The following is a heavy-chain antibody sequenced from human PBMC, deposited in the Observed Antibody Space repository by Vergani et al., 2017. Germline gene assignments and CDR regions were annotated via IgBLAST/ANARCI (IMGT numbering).Heavy chain of an antibody. CDR2: IDHTGRP. CDR1: GGSFTSYH. Sequence: QVQLQQWGGGLLKPSETLSLTCVVNGGSFTSYHWTWIRQSPGEGLEWVGDIDHTGRPDYNPSLKGQLTMSVDKFRNQFSLTLNSVTATDTAIYFCARVNTETNGHLYYYYYMDVWGQGTAVTVS. CDR3: ARVNTETNGHLYYYYYMDV. D-gene: IGHD4-11*01. V-gene: IGHV4-34*01. J-gene: IGHJ6*03.